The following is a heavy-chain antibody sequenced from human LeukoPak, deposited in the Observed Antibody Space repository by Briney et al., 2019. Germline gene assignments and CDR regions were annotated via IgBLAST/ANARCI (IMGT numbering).Heavy chain of an antibody. CDR3: AGGIAAAGYIDY. CDR2: ISSSSSYI. CDR1: GFTFSSYS. V-gene: IGHV3-21*01. Sequence: GGSLRLSCAASGFTFSSYSMNCVRQAPGKGLEWVSSISSSSSYIYYADSVKGRFTISRDNAKNSLYLQMNSLRAEDTAVYYCAGGIAAAGYIDYWGQGTLVTVSS. J-gene: IGHJ4*02. D-gene: IGHD6-13*01.